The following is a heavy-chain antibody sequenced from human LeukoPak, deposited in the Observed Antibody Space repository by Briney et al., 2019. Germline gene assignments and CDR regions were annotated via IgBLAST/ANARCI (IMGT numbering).Heavy chain of an antibody. CDR1: GFTFSSYE. J-gene: IGHJ4*02. CDR3: ARDYGGSSPFDY. D-gene: IGHD4-23*01. Sequence: GGSLRLSCAASGFTFSSYEMHWVRQAPGKGLEWVSYISSSGSTIYYADSVKGRFTFSRENAKNSLHLQMNSLRAEDTAVYYCARDYGGSSPFDYWGQGTLVTVSS. V-gene: IGHV3-48*03. CDR2: ISSSGSTI.